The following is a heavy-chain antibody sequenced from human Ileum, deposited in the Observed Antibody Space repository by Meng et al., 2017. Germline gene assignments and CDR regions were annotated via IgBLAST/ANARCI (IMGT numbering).Heavy chain of an antibody. CDR2: IFHTGST. Sequence: VTEPGPWLGGPSGTRALACVGSGDSVSSSNWWNWVRQPPGKGLEWIGEIFHTGSTNYNPSLKSRVTISADKSKNQFSLNLSSVTAADTAVYYCATNKNKKIDYWGQGTLVTVSS. J-gene: IGHJ4*02. CDR3: ATNKNKKIDY. V-gene: IGHV4-4*02. D-gene: IGHD2/OR15-2a*01. CDR1: GDSVSSSNW.